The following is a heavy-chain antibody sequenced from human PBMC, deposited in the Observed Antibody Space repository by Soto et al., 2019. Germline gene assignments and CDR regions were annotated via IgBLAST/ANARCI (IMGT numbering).Heavy chain of an antibody. Sequence: PGGSLRLCCGASGFTLSSYDMSWVRLAPGKGLEWVSVIGSSGGGTYYADSVKGRFTISRDNSKLYLQMSRLRAEDTALYMCVRHAKLTSVTANVGYYYGLDIWGQGTTVTVSS. CDR2: IGSSGGGT. V-gene: IGHV3-23*01. CDR1: GFTLSSYD. J-gene: IGHJ6*02. CDR3: VRHAKLTSVTANVGYYYGLDI. D-gene: IGHD4-4*01.